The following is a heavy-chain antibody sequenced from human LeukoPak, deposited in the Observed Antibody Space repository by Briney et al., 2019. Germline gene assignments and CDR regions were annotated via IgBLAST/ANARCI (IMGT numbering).Heavy chain of an antibody. CDR3: AKDPDYYGDYDYFDY. V-gene: IGHV3-23*01. CDR1: GFTSSSYA. D-gene: IGHD4-17*01. CDR2: ISGSGGST. Sequence: GGSLRLSCAASGFTSSSYAMSWVRQAPGKGLEWVSAISGSGGSTYYADSVKGRFTISRDNSKNTLYLQMNSLRAEDTAVYYCAKDPDYYGDYDYFDYWGQGTLVTVSS. J-gene: IGHJ4*02.